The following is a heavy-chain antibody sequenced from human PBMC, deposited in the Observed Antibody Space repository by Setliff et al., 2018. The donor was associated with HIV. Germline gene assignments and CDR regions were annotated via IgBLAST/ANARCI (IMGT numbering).Heavy chain of an antibody. V-gene: IGHV1-69*05. Sequence: ASVKVSCKASGGTFITYAISWVRQAPGQGLEWMGGIIPIFGTTNYAQKFQGRVTITRDTSTSTVYMELSSLRSEDTAVYYCARWYGFHSSSSVLGFWGQGTLVTVSS. CDR3: ARWYGFHSSSSVLGF. CDR1: GGTFITYA. CDR2: IIPIFGTT. D-gene: IGHD6-6*01. J-gene: IGHJ4*02.